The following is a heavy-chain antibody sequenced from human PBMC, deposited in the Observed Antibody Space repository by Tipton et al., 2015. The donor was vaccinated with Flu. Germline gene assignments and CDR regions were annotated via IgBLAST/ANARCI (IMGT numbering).Heavy chain of an antibody. D-gene: IGHD3-3*01. Sequence: SLRLSCAASGFRFSLYSMNWVRQVPGKGLEWVASLFTSSSYIHYADSVRGRFTISRDNARNSLYLQMTGLRVEDTAIYYCATLRGSSDDSYLMDVWGQGTTVTVSS. CDR2: LFTSSSYI. CDR3: ATLRGSSDDSYLMDV. CDR1: GFRFSLYS. J-gene: IGHJ6*02. V-gene: IGHV3-21*01.